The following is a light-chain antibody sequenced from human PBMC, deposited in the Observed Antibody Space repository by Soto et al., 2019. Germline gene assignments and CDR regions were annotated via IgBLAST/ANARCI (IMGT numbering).Light chain of an antibody. Sequence: QSVLTQPPSVSAAAGQKVTISCSGSSSNIANNYVFWYQQFPGTAPKLLIYDDDKRPSGIPDRFSASKSGTSVTLGITGLQTGDEADYYCATWDSSLSVGLFGGGTKVTVL. CDR3: ATWDSSLSVGL. CDR2: DDD. V-gene: IGLV1-51*01. J-gene: IGLJ2*01. CDR1: SSNIANNY.